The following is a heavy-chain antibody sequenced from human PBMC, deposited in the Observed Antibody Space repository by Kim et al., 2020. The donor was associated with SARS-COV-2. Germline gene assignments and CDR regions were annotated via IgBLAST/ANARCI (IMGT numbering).Heavy chain of an antibody. V-gene: IGHV3-33*08. J-gene: IGHJ6*02. Sequence: GGSLRLSCAASGFTFSTFGMHWVRQAPGKGLEWVALIWYDGNNKYYADSVKGRFTISRDNSKNTLLLQLNSLRAEDTAVYYCARGLGYCTSSSCYSYYGLDVWGQGTTVIVSS. CDR3: ARGLGYCTSSSCYSYYGLDV. CDR2: IWYDGNNK. D-gene: IGHD2-2*02. CDR1: GFTFSTFG.